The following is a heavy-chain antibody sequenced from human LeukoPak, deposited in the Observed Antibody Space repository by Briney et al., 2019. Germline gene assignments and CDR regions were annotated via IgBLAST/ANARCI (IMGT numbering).Heavy chain of an antibody. Sequence: GRSLRLSCAASGFSFSSNGVHWVRQAPGKGLEWVAVIWYDGSNKYYADSVKGRFTISRDNSKNTLYLQMNSLRAEDTAVYYCARVSDYSNYFDYWGQGTLVTVSS. CDR3: ARVSDYSNYFDY. J-gene: IGHJ4*02. CDR1: GFSFSSNG. V-gene: IGHV3-33*01. D-gene: IGHD4-11*01. CDR2: IWYDGSNK.